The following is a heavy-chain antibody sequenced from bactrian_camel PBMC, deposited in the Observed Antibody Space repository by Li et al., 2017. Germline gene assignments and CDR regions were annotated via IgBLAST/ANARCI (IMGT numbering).Heavy chain of an antibody. D-gene: IGHD3*01. J-gene: IGHJ4*01. CDR2: IYTSGGNT. CDR3: AKDTTATPTTYSE. Sequence: VQLVESGGGSVQAGGALNLSCAASLAIYRSNAMAWFRQAPGKEREAVAAIYTSGGNTKYADSVEGRFTISQDNAKNTLYLQLNSLKTEGTAMYYCAKDTTATPTTYSEWGQGTQVTVS. V-gene: IGHV3S54*01. CDR1: LAIYRSNA.